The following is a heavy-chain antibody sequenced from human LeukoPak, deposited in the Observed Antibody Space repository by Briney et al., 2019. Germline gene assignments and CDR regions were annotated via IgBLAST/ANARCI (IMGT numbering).Heavy chain of an antibody. Sequence: GGSLRLSCAASGFTFSSYSMNWVRQAPGKGLEWVSYISSSSSTIYYADSVKGRFTISRDNAKNSLYLQMNSLRAEDTAVYYCARYARFGSGDDAFDIWGQGTMVTVSS. CDR2: ISSSSSTI. CDR1: GFTFSSYS. D-gene: IGHD3-10*01. CDR3: ARYARFGSGDDAFDI. V-gene: IGHV3-48*04. J-gene: IGHJ3*02.